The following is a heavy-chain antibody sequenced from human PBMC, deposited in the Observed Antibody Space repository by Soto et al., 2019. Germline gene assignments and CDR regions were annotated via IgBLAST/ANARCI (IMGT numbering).Heavy chain of an antibody. Sequence: GGSLRLSCAASGFTFSSYGMHWVRQAPGKGLEWVAVIWYDGINKYYADSVMGRFTISRDNSKNTLFLQMNSLRAEDTAVYYSGRGVGYYYYYMEVWGKGTTVTVS. V-gene: IGHV3-33*01. CDR3: GRGVGYYYYYMEV. CDR1: GFTFSSYG. J-gene: IGHJ6*03. D-gene: IGHD3-10*01. CDR2: IWYDGINK.